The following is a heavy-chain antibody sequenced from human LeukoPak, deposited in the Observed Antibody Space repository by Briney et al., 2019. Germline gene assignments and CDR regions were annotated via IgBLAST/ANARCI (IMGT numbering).Heavy chain of an antibody. V-gene: IGHV1-18*01. D-gene: IGHD5-12*01. CDR2: ISAYNGNT. CDR3: ARVLYSGYDFRSWENDY. CDR1: GYTFTSYG. J-gene: IGHJ4*02. Sequence: GASVKVSCKASGYTFTSYGISWVRQAPGQGLEWMGWISAYNGNTNYAQELQGRVTMTTDTSTSTAYMELRSLRSDDTAVYYCARVLYSGYDFRSWENDYWGQGTLVTVSS.